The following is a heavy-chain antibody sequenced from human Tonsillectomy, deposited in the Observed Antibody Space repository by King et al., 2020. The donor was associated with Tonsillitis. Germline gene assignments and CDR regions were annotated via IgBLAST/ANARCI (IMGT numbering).Heavy chain of an antibody. CDR2: IDPSDSYT. J-gene: IGHJ3*02. V-gene: IGHV5-10-1*03. Sequence: VQLVESGAEVKKPGESLRISCEGSGYTFTSYWITWVRQMPGKGLEWMGRIDPSDSYTNYSPSFQGHVTISADKSISTAYLQWSSLKASDTAMYYCARSSGHPEYQLLSNDAFDIWGQGTMVTVSS. CDR3: ARSSGHPEYQLLSNDAFDI. D-gene: IGHD2-2*01. CDR1: GYTFTSYW.